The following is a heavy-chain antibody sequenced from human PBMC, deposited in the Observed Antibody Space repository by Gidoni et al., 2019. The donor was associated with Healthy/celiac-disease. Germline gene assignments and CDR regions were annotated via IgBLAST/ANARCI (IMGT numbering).Heavy chain of an antibody. CDR2: IYYSGST. CDR1: GGSISSYY. Sequence: QVQLQESGPGLVKPSETLSLTCTASGGSISSYYWSWIRQPPGKGLEWIGYIYYSGSTNYNPSLKSRVTISVDTSKNQFSLKLSSVTAADTAVYYCARRYYYDSSGYSAAFDIWGQGTMVTVSS. J-gene: IGHJ3*02. V-gene: IGHV4-59*01. CDR3: ARRYYYDSSGYSAAFDI. D-gene: IGHD3-22*01.